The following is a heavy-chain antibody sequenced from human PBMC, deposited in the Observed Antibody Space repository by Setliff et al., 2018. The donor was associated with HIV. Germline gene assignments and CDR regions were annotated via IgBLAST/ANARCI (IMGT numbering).Heavy chain of an antibody. J-gene: IGHJ4*02. CDR3: TTDRLDRWLQLRSSDY. V-gene: IGHV5-51*01. CDR2: IHPSDSNT. Sequence: GESLKISCKGSGYSFTSYWIGWVRQVPGKGLEWMGIIHPSDSNTRYSPSFRGQVTISADKSISTAYLQMNSLKTEDTAVYYCTTDRLDRWLQLRSSDYWGQGTLVTVSS. D-gene: IGHD5-12*01. CDR1: GYSFTSYW.